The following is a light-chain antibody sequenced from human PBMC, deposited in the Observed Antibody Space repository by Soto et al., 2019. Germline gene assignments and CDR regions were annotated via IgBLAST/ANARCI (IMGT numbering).Light chain of an antibody. Sequence: QSALTQPPSASGSPGQSLTISCTGSSGDIGDYNYVSWYHQHPGKVPKLIIYEVFKRPSGVPYRFSGSKSGTTASLTVSGLQDEDECDYYCSSYSDSSSVIFGGGTKLTVL. V-gene: IGLV2-8*01. CDR2: EVF. J-gene: IGLJ2*01. CDR3: SSYSDSSSVI. CDR1: SGDIGDYNY.